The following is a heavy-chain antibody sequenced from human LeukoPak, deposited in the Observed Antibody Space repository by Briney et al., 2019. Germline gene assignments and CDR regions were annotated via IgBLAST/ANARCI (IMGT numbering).Heavy chain of an antibody. J-gene: IGHJ5*02. CDR1: RFTFSSYA. D-gene: IGHD3-9*01. Sequence: GRSLRLSCAASRFTFSSYAMHWVRQAPGKGLEWVAVISYDGSNKYYADSVKGRFTISRDNSKNTLYLQMNSLRAEDTAVYYCARDGVLRYFGWFDPWGQGTLVTVSS. CDR3: ARDGVLRYFGWFDP. CDR2: ISYDGSNK. V-gene: IGHV3-30*04.